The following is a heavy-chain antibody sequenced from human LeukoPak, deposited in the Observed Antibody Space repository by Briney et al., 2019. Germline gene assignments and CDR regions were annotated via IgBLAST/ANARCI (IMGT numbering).Heavy chain of an antibody. V-gene: IGHV3-48*02. CDR1: GFTFSSYG. CDR3: ARDLISGDYTFDY. Sequence: GGSLRLSCAASGFTFSSYGMHWVRQAPGKGLGWVSYISSSSSTVYYADSVKGRFTISRDNAKNSLYLQMNSLRDEDTAVYYCARDLISGDYTFDYWGHGTLVTVSS. CDR2: ISSSSSTV. J-gene: IGHJ4*01. D-gene: IGHD1-26*01.